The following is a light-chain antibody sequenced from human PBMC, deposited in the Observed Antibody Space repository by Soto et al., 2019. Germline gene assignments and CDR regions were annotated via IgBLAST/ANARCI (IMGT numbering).Light chain of an antibody. V-gene: IGKV3-20*01. J-gene: IGKJ4*01. CDR2: GAS. CDR3: QQYGTLPRT. CDR1: QSVGSTY. Sequence: EIVLTQSPGTLSLSPGERATLSFRASQSVGSTYLAWYQQKPGQAPRLLIFGASSRATGIPDRFSGSGSGTDFTLTISRLEPEDFAVFYCQQYGTLPRTFGGGTKVDSK.